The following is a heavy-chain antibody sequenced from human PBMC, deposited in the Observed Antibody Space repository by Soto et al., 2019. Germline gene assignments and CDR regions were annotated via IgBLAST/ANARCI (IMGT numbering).Heavy chain of an antibody. CDR1: GFTFSSYS. Sequence: PGGSLRLSCAASGFTFSSYSMNWVRQAPGKGLEWVSSISSSSAYIYYADSVKGRFTSSRDNAKNSLYLQMNSLRAEDTGVYYCARDLVDSGSDYYYCYGMDVWGQGTTVTVSS. CDR2: ISSSSAYI. CDR3: ARDLVDSGSDYYYCYGMDV. D-gene: IGHD1-26*01. V-gene: IGHV3-21*01. J-gene: IGHJ6*02.